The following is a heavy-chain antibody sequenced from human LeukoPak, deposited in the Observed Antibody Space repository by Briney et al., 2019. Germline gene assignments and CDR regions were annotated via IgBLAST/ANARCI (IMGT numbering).Heavy chain of an antibody. D-gene: IGHD3-3*01. V-gene: IGHV3-7*01. J-gene: IGHJ4*02. Sequence: GGSLRLSCAASGFTFSGYAMSWVRQAPGKGLEWVANIKQDGSEKYYVDSVKGRFTISRDNAKNSLYLQMNSLRAEDTAVYYCARDIRWLDYWGQGTLVTVSS. CDR3: ARDIRWLDY. CDR1: GFTFSGYA. CDR2: IKQDGSEK.